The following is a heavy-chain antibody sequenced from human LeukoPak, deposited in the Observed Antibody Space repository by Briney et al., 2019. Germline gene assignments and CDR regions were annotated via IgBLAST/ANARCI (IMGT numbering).Heavy chain of an antibody. CDR2: IGGSVSTT. V-gene: IGHV3-23*01. CDR3: ARGYYSGSGRYYFDF. J-gene: IGHJ4*02. CDR1: GFTFSTYA. Sequence: GGSLRLSCAAAGFTFSTYAMNWVRQAPGKGLQWISVIGGSVSTTSYADPVKGRFTISRDNSKNTLFLQMSSLRVEDTAVYYCARGYYSGSGRYYFDFWGQGTLVTVSS. D-gene: IGHD3-10*01.